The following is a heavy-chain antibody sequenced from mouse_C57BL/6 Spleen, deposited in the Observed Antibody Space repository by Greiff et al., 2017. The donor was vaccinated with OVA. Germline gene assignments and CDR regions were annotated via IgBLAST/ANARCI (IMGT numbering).Heavy chain of an antibody. CDR1: GYTFTSYW. V-gene: IGHV1-64*01. D-gene: IGHD2-3*01. J-gene: IGHJ4*01. Sequence: QVQLQQPGAELVKPGASVKLSCKASGYTFTSYWMHWVKQRPGQGLEWIGIIHPNSGSTNYNEKFKSKATLTVDKSSSTAYMQLSSLTSEDSAVYYGARGFYDGYYYAMDYWGQGTSVTVSS. CDR2: IHPNSGST. CDR3: ARGFYDGYYYAMDY.